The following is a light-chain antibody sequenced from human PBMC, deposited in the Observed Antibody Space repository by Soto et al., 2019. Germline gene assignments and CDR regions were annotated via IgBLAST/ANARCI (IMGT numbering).Light chain of an antibody. CDR1: QSINRG. J-gene: IGKJ1*01. CDR2: DAS. Sequence: DIQMTQAPSTLSASVGDRVTITCRAGQSINRGLAWYQQKPGKAPKVLIYDASSLESGVPSRFSGSGSGTEFPLTSNSLQPDDFATYYCQQYSSFTTFGQGTRVEI. V-gene: IGKV1-5*01. CDR3: QQYSSFTT.